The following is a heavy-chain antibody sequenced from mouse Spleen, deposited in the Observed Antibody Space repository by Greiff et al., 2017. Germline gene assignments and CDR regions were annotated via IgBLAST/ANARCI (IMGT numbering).Heavy chain of an antibody. J-gene: IGHJ4*01. D-gene: IGHD2-14*01. V-gene: IGHV1-69*01. CDR1: GYTFTSYW. Sequence: QVQLQQPGAELVMPGASVKLSCKASGYTFTSYWMHWVKQRPGQGLEWIGEIDPSDSYTNYNQKFKGKATLTVDKSSSTAYMQLSSLTSEDSAVYYCARRNDYRYDGIRYYAMDYWGQGTSVTVSS. CDR3: ARRNDYRYDGIRYYAMDY. CDR2: IDPSDSYT.